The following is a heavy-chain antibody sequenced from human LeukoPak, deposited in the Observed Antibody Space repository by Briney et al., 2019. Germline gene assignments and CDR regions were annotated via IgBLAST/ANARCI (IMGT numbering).Heavy chain of an antibody. CDR1: GFTFSSYG. J-gene: IGHJ4*02. Sequence: GRSRRLSCAASGFTFSSYGMHWVRKAPGKGLEWVAVISYDGSNKYYADSVKGRFTISRDNSKNTLYLQMNSLRAEDTAVYYCAKDMGATRGDYWGQGTLVTVSS. CDR2: ISYDGSNK. V-gene: IGHV3-30*18. D-gene: IGHD1-26*01. CDR3: AKDMGATRGDY.